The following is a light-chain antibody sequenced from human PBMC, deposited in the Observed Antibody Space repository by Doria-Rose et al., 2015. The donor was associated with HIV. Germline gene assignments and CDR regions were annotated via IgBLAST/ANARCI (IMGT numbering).Light chain of an antibody. CDR1: QSLLYTSKNY. CDR2: WAS. Sequence: ATLNCKSNQSLLYTSKNYLAWYQQKPGQPPKLLIYWASTRQSGVPVRFSGSGSGTDFTLTISSLEAEDVAVYYCQQYYDTPSFGPGTTVDIK. CDR3: QQYYDTPS. J-gene: IGKJ3*01. V-gene: IGKV4-1*01.